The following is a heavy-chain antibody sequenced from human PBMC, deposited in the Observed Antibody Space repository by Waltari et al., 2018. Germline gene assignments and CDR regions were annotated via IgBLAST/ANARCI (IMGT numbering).Heavy chain of an antibody. CDR3: ARFSGSYSRWFDP. CDR1: GYTFTGYY. V-gene: IGHV1-2*06. Sequence: QVQLVQSGAELKKPGASVKVSCKASGYTFTGYYMHWVRQAPGQGLEWMGRINPNSGGTNYAQKFQGRVTMTRDTSISTAYMELSRLRSDDTAVYYCARFSGSYSRWFDPWGQGTLVTVSS. D-gene: IGHD1-26*01. J-gene: IGHJ5*02. CDR2: INPNSGGT.